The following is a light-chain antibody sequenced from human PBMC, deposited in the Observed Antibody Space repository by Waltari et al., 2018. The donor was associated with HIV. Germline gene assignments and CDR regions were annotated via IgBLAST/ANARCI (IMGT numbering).Light chain of an antibody. CDR3: LHFVSVPPT. CDR1: QSVSSNY. V-gene: IGKV3-20*01. CDR2: GAN. J-gene: IGKJ1*01. Sequence: ELVLTHTPDTLSWPPGQWAPLACRASQSVSSNYLAWYQHKPGQAPRLLIFGANNRATGIPDRFSGSGSGADFTLSIYRLRPEGFAVYICLHFVSVPPTFGQGTKLDMK.